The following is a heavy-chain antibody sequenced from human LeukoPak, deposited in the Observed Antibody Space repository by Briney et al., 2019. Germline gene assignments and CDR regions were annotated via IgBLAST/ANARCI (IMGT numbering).Heavy chain of an antibody. V-gene: IGHV3-23*01. CDR2: ISRSADST. D-gene: IGHD2-15*01. J-gene: IGHJ4*02. Sequence: GGSLRLSCAASGFTFSGYAMSWVRQAPGKGLEWVSGISRSADSTSYADSVKGRFTISRDNAKNSLYLQMSSLRDEDTAVYYCAQKGGTDHWGQGTLVTVSS. CDR1: GFTFSGYA. CDR3: AQKGGTDH.